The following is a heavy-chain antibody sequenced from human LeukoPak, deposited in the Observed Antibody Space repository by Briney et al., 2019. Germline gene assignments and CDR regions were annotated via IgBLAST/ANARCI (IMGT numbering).Heavy chain of an antibody. J-gene: IGHJ6*02. D-gene: IGHD3-10*01. CDR1: GFTFSSYG. Sequence: PGESLRLSCAASGFTFSSYGMHWVRQAPGKGLEWVAFIRYDGSNKYYADSVKGRFTISRDNSKNTLYLQMNSLRAEETAVYYCARDGDYYGSGSSYMHYYYYGLDVWGQGATVTVSS. V-gene: IGHV3-30*02. CDR2: IRYDGSNK. CDR3: ARDGDYYGSGSSYMHYYYYGLDV.